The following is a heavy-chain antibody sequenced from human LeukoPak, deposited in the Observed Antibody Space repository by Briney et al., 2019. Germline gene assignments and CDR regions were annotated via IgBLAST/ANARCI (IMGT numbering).Heavy chain of an antibody. D-gene: IGHD2-2*02. V-gene: IGHV5-51*01. CDR3: ARLAYPDYYYYGMDV. Sequence: GESLKISCKASGYSFTSHWIGWVRQMPGKGLEWMGIIYPGDSDTRYSPSFQGQVTISADKSISTAYLQWSSLKASDTAMYYCARLAYPDYYYYGMDVWGQGTTVTVSS. J-gene: IGHJ6*02. CDR2: IYPGDSDT. CDR1: GYSFTSHW.